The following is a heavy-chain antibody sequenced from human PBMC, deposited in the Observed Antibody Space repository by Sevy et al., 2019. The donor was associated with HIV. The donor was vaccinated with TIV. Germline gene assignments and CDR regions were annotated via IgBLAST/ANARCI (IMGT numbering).Heavy chain of an antibody. CDR3: AKGRGSELDGYCSSSSCCGFDF. CDR2: ISGSGGST. J-gene: IGHJ4*01. V-gene: IGHV3-23*01. Sequence: GGSLRLSCAASGFTFSSYAMSWVRQAPGKGLEWVSAISGSGGSTYYADSVKGRFTISRDNSKSTLYLQMNSLRAEDTAVYYCAKGRGSELDGYCSSSSCCGFDFWGQGTLVTVSS. CDR1: GFTFSSYA. D-gene: IGHD2-2*01.